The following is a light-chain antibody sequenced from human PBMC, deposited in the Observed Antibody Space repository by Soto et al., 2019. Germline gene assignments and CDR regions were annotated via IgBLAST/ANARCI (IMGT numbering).Light chain of an antibody. CDR3: QQYGPSAIT. J-gene: IGKJ5*01. V-gene: IGKV1-5*01. CDR1: QSISSW. Sequence: DIQMTQSPSTLSASVGDRVTITCRASQSISSWLSWYHQKPGKAPNLLIYDASSRATGIPDRFSGSGSGTDFTLTISRLEPEDFAVYYCQQYGPSAITFGHGTRLEIK. CDR2: DAS.